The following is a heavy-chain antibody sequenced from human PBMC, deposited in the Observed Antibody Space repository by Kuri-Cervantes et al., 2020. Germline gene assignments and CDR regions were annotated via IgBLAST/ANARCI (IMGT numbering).Heavy chain of an antibody. V-gene: IGHV1-69*06. J-gene: IGHJ3*02. CDR3: ARDAILAYCGGDCYSGAFDI. D-gene: IGHD2-21*02. CDR2: IIPIFGTA. Sequence: SVKVSCKASGGTFSSYAISWVRQAPGQGLEWMGGIIPIFGTANYAQKFQGRVTITADKSTSTAYMELSSLRSEDTAVYYCARDAILAYCGGDCYSGAFDIWGQGTMVTVSS. CDR1: GGTFSSYA.